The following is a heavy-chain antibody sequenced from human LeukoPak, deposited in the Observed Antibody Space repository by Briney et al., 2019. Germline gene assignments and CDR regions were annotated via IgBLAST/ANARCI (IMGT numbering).Heavy chain of an antibody. D-gene: IGHD5-18*01. Sequence: PSQTLSLTCTVSGGSISSGSYYWSWIRQPAGKGLEWIGRIYTSGSTNYNPSLKSRVTISVDTSKNQFSLKLSSVTAADTAVYYCARGPHSYGSPPFDYWGQGTLVTVS. CDR1: GGSISSGSYY. CDR3: ARGPHSYGSPPFDY. J-gene: IGHJ4*02. CDR2: IYTSGST. V-gene: IGHV4-61*02.